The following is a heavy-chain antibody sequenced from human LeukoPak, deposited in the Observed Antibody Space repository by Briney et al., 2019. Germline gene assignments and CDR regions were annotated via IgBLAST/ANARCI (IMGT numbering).Heavy chain of an antibody. CDR3: AKAAGSTRYFDC. Sequence: PGGSLRLSCEASGFTFSHYGMHWVRQAPGKGLEWVAVIWSDATNQYYADSVKGRFTISRDNFKKTVSLQMNSLRVEDTALYYCAKAAGSTRYFDCWGQGTLVTVSS. CDR2: IWSDATNQ. J-gene: IGHJ4*02. CDR1: GFTFSHYG. V-gene: IGHV3-33*06. D-gene: IGHD1-26*01.